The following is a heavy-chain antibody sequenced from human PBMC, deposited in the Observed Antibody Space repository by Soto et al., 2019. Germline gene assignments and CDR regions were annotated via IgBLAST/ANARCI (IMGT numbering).Heavy chain of an antibody. CDR2: IGTAGDT. V-gene: IGHV3-13*01. Sequence: GGSLRLSCAASGFIFSSSDMHWVRQPTGKGLEWVSTIGTAGDTYYPGSVKGRFTISRENAKNSLYLQMNSLRAEDTAVYYCARGQGSIAETYFYGMDVWGQGTTVTVSS. CDR1: GFIFSSSD. J-gene: IGHJ6*02. D-gene: IGHD6-6*01. CDR3: ARGQGSIAETYFYGMDV.